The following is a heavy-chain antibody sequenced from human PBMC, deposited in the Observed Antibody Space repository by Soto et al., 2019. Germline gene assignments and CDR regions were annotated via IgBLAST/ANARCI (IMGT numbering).Heavy chain of an antibody. V-gene: IGHV4-34*01. CDR1: GGSFSGYY. Sequence: SETLSLSCAVYGGSFSGYYWSWIRQPPGKGLEWIGEINHSGSTNYNPSLKSRVTISVDTSKNQFSLKLSSVTAADTAVYYCARGSWYSNYVWFDPWGQGTLVTVSS. CDR3: ARGSWYSNYVWFDP. D-gene: IGHD4-4*01. CDR2: INHSGST. J-gene: IGHJ5*02.